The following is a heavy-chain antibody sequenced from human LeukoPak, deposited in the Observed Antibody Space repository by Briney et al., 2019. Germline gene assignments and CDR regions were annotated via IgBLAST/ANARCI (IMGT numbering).Heavy chain of an antibody. Sequence: SVKVSCKASGGTFSSYAISWVRQAPGQGLEWMGRIIPILGIANYAQKFQGRVTITADKSTSTAYMELSSLRSEDTAVYYCATPGSSGYFDYWGQGTLVTVSS. D-gene: IGHD3-22*01. J-gene: IGHJ4*02. CDR2: IIPILGIA. CDR1: GGTFSSYA. CDR3: ATPGSSGYFDY. V-gene: IGHV1-69*04.